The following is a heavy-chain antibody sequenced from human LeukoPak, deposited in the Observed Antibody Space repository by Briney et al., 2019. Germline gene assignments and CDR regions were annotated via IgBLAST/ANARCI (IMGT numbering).Heavy chain of an antibody. CDR2: IYYSGST. CDR3: ARYYYDSSGYYYIY. D-gene: IGHD3-22*01. Sequence: SETLSLTCTVSGGSISTYFWGWIRKPPGKGLERIGYIYYSGSTNYNPSLKSRVTISVDTSKNQFSLKLSSVTAADTAVYYCARYYYDSSGYYYIYWGQGTLVTVSS. CDR1: GGSISTYF. J-gene: IGHJ4*02. V-gene: IGHV4-59*01.